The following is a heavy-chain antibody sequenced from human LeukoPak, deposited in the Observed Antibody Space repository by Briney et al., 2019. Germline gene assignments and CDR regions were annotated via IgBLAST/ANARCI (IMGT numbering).Heavy chain of an antibody. D-gene: IGHD6-19*01. CDR1: GFTFSNYG. CDR3: ERDPSEYEYNRGWYRDF. Sequence: GGPLRLSCEASGFTFSNYGMAWFRQAPGEGLEWVSTINLNGDETHYADSVKCRFTISRDNSKSTLALRMSSLRVEDTAVYYCERDPSEYEYNRGWYRDFWGQGSQVIVSS. J-gene: IGHJ4*02. CDR2: INLNGDET. V-gene: IGHV3-23*01.